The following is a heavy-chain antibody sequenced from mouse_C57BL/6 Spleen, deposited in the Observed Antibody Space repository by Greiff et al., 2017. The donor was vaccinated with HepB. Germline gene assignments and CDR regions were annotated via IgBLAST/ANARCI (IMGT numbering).Heavy chain of an antibody. V-gene: IGHV1-81*01. CDR3: AGIRAYYDGVRYARYY. D-gene: IGHD1-1*01. Sequence: VQLQQSGAELARPGASVKLSCKASGFTFTSYGISWVKQSTGQGLEWIGEIYPRSGNTYDNEKFQGKATLTADKSSSTAYMELRRLTSEDSAVFSGAGIRAYYDGVRYARYYWGQGTSVTVAS. J-gene: IGHJ4*01. CDR2: IYPRSGNT. CDR1: GFTFTSYG.